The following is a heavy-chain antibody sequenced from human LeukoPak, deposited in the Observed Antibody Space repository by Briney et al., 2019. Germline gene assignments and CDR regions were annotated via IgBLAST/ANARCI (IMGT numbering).Heavy chain of an antibody. Sequence: PGGSLRLSCAASGFTFSSYWMSWVRQAPGKGLEWVANIKQDGSEKYYVDSVKGRFTISRDNAKNSLYLQMNSLRAEDTAVYYCAGESHSGSYYFDYWGQGSLVPVSS. J-gene: IGHJ4*02. CDR2: IKQDGSEK. D-gene: IGHD1-26*01. V-gene: IGHV3-7*01. CDR3: AGESHSGSYYFDY. CDR1: GFTFSSYW.